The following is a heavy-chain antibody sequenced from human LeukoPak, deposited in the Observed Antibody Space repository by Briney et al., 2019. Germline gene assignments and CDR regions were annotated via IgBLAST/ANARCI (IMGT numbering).Heavy chain of an antibody. J-gene: IGHJ4*02. CDR1: GFTFSTYN. CDR3: AKCGNSGCHLIDY. V-gene: IGHV3-21*01. Sequence: GGSLRLSCAASGFTFSTYNMNWVRQAPGKGLEWVSSISSTGNYKYYADSVKGRFTISRDNAKNSLYLQINSLRAEDTAVYYCAKCGNSGCHLIDYWGQGTLVTVSS. CDR2: ISSTGNYK. D-gene: IGHD5-12*01.